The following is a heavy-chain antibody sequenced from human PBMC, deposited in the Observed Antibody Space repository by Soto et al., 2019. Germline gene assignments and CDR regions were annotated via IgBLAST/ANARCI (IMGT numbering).Heavy chain of an antibody. V-gene: IGHV3-30-3*01. D-gene: IGHD1-26*01. Sequence: QVQVVESGGGVVQPGRSLRLSCAASGFAFSKYAVHWVRQAPGKGLEWVSVISYDGDNQYYVDSVKGRFTISRDNSKNTLYLQMDSLRAEDTAVYYCARGANSGSYLGYGLDVW. CDR2: ISYDGDNQ. CDR3: ARGANSGSYLGYGLDV. J-gene: IGHJ6*01. CDR1: GFAFSKYA.